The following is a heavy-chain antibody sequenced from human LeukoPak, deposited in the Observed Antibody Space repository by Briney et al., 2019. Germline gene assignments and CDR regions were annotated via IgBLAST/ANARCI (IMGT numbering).Heavy chain of an antibody. D-gene: IGHD3-9*01. CDR1: GFTFSSYS. CDR3: ARTYFDILTGYYKSFDAFDI. J-gene: IGHJ3*02. CDR2: ISSSSSTI. V-gene: IGHV3-48*01. Sequence: GGSLRLSCAASGFTFSSYSMNWVRQAPGKGLEWVSYISSSSSTIYYADSVKGRFTLSRDNSKNTLYLQMNSLSAEDTAVYYCARTYFDILTGYYKSFDAFDIWGHGTMVTVSS.